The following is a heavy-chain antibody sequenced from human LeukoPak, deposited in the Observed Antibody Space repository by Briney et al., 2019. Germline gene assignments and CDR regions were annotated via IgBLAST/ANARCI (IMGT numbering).Heavy chain of an antibody. D-gene: IGHD2-2*02. V-gene: IGHV1-69*13. J-gene: IGHJ4*02. CDR1: GGTFSSYA. CDR2: IIPIFGTA. Sequence: SVKVSCKASGGTFSSYAISWVRQAPGQGLEWMGGIIPIFGTANYAQKFQGRVTITADESTSTAYMELSSLRSEDTAVYYCARDPGYCSSTSCYTPFDYWGQGTLVTVSS. CDR3: ARDPGYCSSTSCYTPFDY.